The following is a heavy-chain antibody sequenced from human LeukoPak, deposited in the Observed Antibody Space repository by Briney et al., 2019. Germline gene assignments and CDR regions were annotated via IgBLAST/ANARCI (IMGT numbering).Heavy chain of an antibody. CDR2: ISYDGSNK. CDR3: AKDSWGEQQLNPHFDY. D-gene: IGHD6-13*01. CDR1: GFTFSSYG. V-gene: IGHV3-30*18. J-gene: IGHJ4*02. Sequence: GRSLRLSCAASGFTFSSYGMHWVRQAPGKGLEGVAVISYDGSNKYYADSVKGRFTISRDNSKNTLYLQMNSLRAEDTAVYYCAKDSWGEQQLNPHFDYWGQGTLVTVSS.